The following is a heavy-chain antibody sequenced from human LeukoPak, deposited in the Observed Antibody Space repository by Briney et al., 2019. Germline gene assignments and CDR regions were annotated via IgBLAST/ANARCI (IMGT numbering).Heavy chain of an antibody. D-gene: IGHD6-13*01. J-gene: IGHJ3*02. CDR1: GFTVSSNY. CDR2: IYSGGST. CDR3: ARWVAAAGHDAFDI. Sequence: GGSLRLSCAASGFTVSSNYMSWVRHAPGKGLERVSVIYSGGSTYYADSVKGRFTISRDNSKNTLYLQMNSLRAEDTAVYYCARWVAAAGHDAFDIWGQGTMVTVSS. V-gene: IGHV3-66*01.